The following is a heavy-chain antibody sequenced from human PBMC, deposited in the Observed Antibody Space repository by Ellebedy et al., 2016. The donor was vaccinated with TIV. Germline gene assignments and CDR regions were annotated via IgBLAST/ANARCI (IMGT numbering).Heavy chain of an antibody. CDR2: IKSDGSST. CDR1: GFTFTTYW. V-gene: IGHV3-74*01. CDR3: ARGYYYGMDV. J-gene: IGHJ6*02. Sequence: GESLKISXAASGFTFTTYWVHWVRQAPGEGLACVSRIKSDGSSTFYADSVKGRFTISRDNAKNTLYLQMNSLRAEDTAMYFCARGYYYGMDVWGQGTTVTVSS.